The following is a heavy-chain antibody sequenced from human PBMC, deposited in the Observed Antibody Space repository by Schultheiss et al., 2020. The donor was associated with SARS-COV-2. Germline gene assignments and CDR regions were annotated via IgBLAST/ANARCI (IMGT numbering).Heavy chain of an antibody. CDR3: ARDRGIDAFDI. V-gene: IGHV3-30*03. Sequence: GGSLRLSCAASGFTFSSYGMHWVRQAPGKGLEWVAVISYDGSNKYYADSVKGRFTISRDNSKNTLYVQMNSLRAEDTAVYYCARDRGIDAFDIWGQGTTVTVSS. CDR1: GFTFSSYG. CDR2: ISYDGSNK. J-gene: IGHJ3*02. D-gene: IGHD3-10*01.